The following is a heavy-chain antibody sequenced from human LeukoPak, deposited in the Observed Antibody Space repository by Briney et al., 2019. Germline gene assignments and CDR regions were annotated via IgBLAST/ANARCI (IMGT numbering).Heavy chain of an antibody. V-gene: IGHV3-74*01. CDR1: GFTFSNYW. CDR3: ATDRYSTFDY. CDR2: VNSDGRRI. J-gene: IGHJ4*02. D-gene: IGHD6-13*01. Sequence: GGSLRLSCAASGFTFSNYWMHWVRPAPGKGLVWVSRVNSDGRRINYADCVKGRFTISRDNAENTLYLQMDGLGVEDTAVYYCATDRYSTFDYWGQGILVTVSS.